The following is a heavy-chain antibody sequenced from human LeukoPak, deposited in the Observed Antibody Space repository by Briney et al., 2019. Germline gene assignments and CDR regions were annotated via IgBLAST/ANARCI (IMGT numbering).Heavy chain of an antibody. Sequence: PGGSRRLSCAASGFTFSSYAMSWVRQAPGKGLEWVSAISGSGGSTYYADSVKGRFTISRDNSKNTLYLQMNSLRAEDTAVYYCAKFLPTHIVVANYYFDYWGQGTLVTVSS. CDR2: ISGSGGST. J-gene: IGHJ4*02. D-gene: IGHD2-21*01. CDR3: AKFLPTHIVVANYYFDY. V-gene: IGHV3-23*01. CDR1: GFTFSSYA.